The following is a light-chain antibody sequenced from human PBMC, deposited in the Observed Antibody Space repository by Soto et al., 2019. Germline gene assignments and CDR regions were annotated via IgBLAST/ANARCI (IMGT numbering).Light chain of an antibody. J-gene: IGKJ4*01. V-gene: IGKV3-15*01. Sequence: EIVMTQSPATLSVSPGEGATLSCRASQSVSSNLAWYQQKPGQAPRLLIYGASTRATGIPVRFRGSASGTEFTLTISSLQSEDFAGYYCQQYNKWPLTFGGGTKVEIK. CDR2: GAS. CDR1: QSVSSN. CDR3: QQYNKWPLT.